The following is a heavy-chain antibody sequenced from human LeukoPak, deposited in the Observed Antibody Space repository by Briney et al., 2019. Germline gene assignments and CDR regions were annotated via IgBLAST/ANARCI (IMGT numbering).Heavy chain of an antibody. CDR3: ARFLWSDDIYFDY. Sequence: PSETLSLTCTVSGGSIRSGGYYWSWVRQHPGKGLEWIGYIYYLGSTSYNPSLKSRVTISVDTSKNQSSLRLSSVTAADTAVYYCARFLWSDDIYFDYWGQGTLVTVSS. CDR1: GGSIRSGGYY. J-gene: IGHJ4*02. CDR2: IYYLGST. V-gene: IGHV4-31*03. D-gene: IGHD3-3*01.